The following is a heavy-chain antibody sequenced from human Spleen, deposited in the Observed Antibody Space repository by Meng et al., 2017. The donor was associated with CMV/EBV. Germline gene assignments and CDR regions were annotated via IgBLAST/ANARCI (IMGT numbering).Heavy chain of an antibody. CDR1: GFTFSNYW. D-gene: IGHD2-2*02. V-gene: IGHV3-7*01. CDR2: IKEDGSEK. J-gene: IGHJ4*02. CDR3: ARDLIYTGTPGMYDY. Sequence: GESLKISCAASGFTFSNYWMTWVRRAPGKGLEWVATIKEDGSEKHYVDSVKGRFTISRDNAKNSLYLQMNSLRAEDTAVYYCARDLIYTGTPGMYDYWGQGTLVTVSS.